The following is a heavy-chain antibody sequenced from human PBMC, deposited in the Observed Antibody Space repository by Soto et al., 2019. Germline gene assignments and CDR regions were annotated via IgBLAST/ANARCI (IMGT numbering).Heavy chain of an antibody. Sequence: EVQLVESGGGLVQPGGSLRLSCAASGFTFSSYWMSWVRQATGKGLEWVANIKQDGSEKYYVDSVKGRFTISRDNAKNPLYLQMSSLRAEDTAVYYCARALEWVPAAMAEGAFDIWSQGTMVTVSS. CDR3: ARALEWVPAAMAEGAFDI. CDR1: GFTFSSYW. J-gene: IGHJ3*02. CDR2: IKQDGSEK. V-gene: IGHV3-7*05. D-gene: IGHD2-2*01.